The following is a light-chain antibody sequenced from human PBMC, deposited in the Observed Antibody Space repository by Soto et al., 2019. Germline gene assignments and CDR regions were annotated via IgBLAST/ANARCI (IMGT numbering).Light chain of an antibody. CDR2: GAS. CDR3: QQADSSTLT. CDR1: QGISIW. Sequence: DIQMTQSPSSVSGSVGDIVSITCRASQGISIWLDWYQQKKGKAPNPLIYGASSLQSGVPSRLRGSAYGTDLTITITSMQHEDFETYYCQQADSSTLTFGGGTKVDIK. J-gene: IGKJ4*01. V-gene: IGKV1-12*01.